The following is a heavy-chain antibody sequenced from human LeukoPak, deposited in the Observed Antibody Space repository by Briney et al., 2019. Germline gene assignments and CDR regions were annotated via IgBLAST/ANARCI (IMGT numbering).Heavy chain of an antibody. Sequence: PGGSLRLSCAASGFTFSSYSMNWVRQAPGKGLEWVSSISSSSSHIYYADSVRGRFTISRDNAKNSLFLQMNSLRGEDMAVYYCARCTTGKTFGSLREIKKSREIDYWGQGTLVTVSS. D-gene: IGHD1-1*01. CDR3: ARCTTGKTFGSLREIKKSREIDY. J-gene: IGHJ4*02. V-gene: IGHV3-21*01. CDR1: GFTFSSYS. CDR2: ISSSSSHI.